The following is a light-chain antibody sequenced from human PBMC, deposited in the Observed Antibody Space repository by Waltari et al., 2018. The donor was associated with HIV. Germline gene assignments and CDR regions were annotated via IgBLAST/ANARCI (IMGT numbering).Light chain of an antibody. V-gene: IGKV3-15*01. J-gene: IGKJ1*01. CDR3: QQYDNWPWT. Sequence: EIVMTQSPATLSVSPGERATLSCRASQSIDNNLAWYQQKPGQAPRLLIYGASTSATGIPARFSGSGSGTDLTLSISSLQSEDFAVYYCQQYDNWPWTFGQGTRVDLK. CDR2: GAS. CDR1: QSIDNN.